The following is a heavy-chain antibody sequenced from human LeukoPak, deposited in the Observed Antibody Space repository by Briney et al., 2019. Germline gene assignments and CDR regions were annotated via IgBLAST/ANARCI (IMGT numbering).Heavy chain of an antibody. J-gene: IGHJ4*02. CDR2: FDPEDGET. D-gene: IGHD3-22*01. CDR3: ATGYYYDSSGQYYFDY. CDR1: GYTLTELS. Sequence: ASVKVSCKVSGYTLTELSMHWVRQAPGKGLEWMGGFDPEDGETIYAQKFQGRVTMTEDTSTDTAYMELSSLRSEDTAVYYCATGYYYDSSGQYYFDYWGQGTLVTVSS. V-gene: IGHV1-24*01.